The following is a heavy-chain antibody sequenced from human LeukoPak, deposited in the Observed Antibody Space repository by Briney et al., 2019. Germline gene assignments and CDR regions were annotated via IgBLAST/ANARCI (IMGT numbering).Heavy chain of an antibody. CDR3: ARGDDFWSGYQNWFDP. CDR1: GGSISNYY. Sequence: SETLSLTCTVSGGSISNYYWSWIRQPAGKGLEWIGRMYTSGSTDYNPSLKSRVTMSVDTSKNQFSLNLSSVTAADTAVYYCARGDDFWSGYQNWFDPWGQGTLVSVSS. V-gene: IGHV4-4*07. J-gene: IGHJ5*02. D-gene: IGHD3-3*01. CDR2: MYTSGST.